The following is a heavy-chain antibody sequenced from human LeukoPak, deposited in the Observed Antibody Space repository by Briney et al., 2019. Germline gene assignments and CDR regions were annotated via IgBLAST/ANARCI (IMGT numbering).Heavy chain of an antibody. CDR2: INWNGGST. Sequence: GGSLRLSCAASGFTFDDYGMRWVRQAPGKGLEWVSGINWNGGSTGYADSVKGRFTISRDNAKNSLYLQMNSLRAEDTALYYCARVSAGYYYYYYMDVWGKGTTVTVSS. V-gene: IGHV3-20*04. D-gene: IGHD6-13*01. CDR1: GFTFDDYG. CDR3: ARVSAGYYYYYYMDV. J-gene: IGHJ6*03.